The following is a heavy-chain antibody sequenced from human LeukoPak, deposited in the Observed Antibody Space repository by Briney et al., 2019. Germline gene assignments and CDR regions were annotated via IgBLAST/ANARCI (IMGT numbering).Heavy chain of an antibody. CDR1: GFTVSSNY. Sequence: GGSLRLSCAASGFTVSSNYMSWVRQAPGKGLEWVSVIYSGGSTYYADTVKGRFTISRDNSKNTLYLQMNSLRAEDTAVYYCARGPSIAAAGTGDYWGQGTLVTVSS. J-gene: IGHJ4*02. CDR3: ARGPSIAAAGTGDY. CDR2: IYSGGST. D-gene: IGHD6-13*01. V-gene: IGHV3-53*01.